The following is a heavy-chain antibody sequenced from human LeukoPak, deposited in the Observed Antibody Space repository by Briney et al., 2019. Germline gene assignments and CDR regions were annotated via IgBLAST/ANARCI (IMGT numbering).Heavy chain of an antibody. Sequence: SESLSLTCTVAGGSISSSSYYWGWIRQPPGKGREWTESIYYSGSTYYNPSLKSRVTISVDTAKNQFSLRLSSVTAADTAVYYCARLPTDIDAFDIWGEGTMVTVSS. J-gene: IGHJ3*02. V-gene: IGHV4-39*01. CDR2: IYYSGST. CDR3: ARLPTDIDAFDI. CDR1: GGSISSSSYY.